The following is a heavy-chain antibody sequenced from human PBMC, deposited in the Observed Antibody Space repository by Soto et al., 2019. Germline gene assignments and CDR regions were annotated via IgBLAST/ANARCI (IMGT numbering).Heavy chain of an antibody. CDR3: ARSVAVPGAHIDY. J-gene: IGHJ4*02. V-gene: IGHV4-61*08. D-gene: IGHD6-19*01. CDR2: IYHSGST. Sequence: SETLSLTCAVSGGSISGGGYSWSWIRQPPGKGLEWIGYIYHSGSTNYNPSLRSRVSISVDTSKNEFSLRLSSVTAADTAVYFCARSVAVPGAHIDYWGQGTQVTVSS. CDR1: GGSISGGGYS.